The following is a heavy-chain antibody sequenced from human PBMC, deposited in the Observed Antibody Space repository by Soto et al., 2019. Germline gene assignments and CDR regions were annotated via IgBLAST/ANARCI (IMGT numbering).Heavy chain of an antibody. J-gene: IGHJ4*02. CDR1: GGSISSAAYY. Sequence: QVQLQESGPGLVKPSQTLSLTCTVSGGSISSAAYYWSWIRRHPGKGLEWIGYISHSGSTYYNPSLRGRVIMSVDTSKNQFSLSLTSVTAADTAVYYCAREYTYGSSFFDWWGQGALVTVSS. CDR3: AREYTYGSSFFDW. CDR2: ISHSGST. V-gene: IGHV4-31*03. D-gene: IGHD2-2*02.